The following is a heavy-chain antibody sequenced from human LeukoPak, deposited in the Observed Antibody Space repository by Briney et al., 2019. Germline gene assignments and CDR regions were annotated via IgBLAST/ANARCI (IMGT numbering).Heavy chain of an antibody. CDR2: ISSSGSTI. D-gene: IGHD2-2*01. CDR3: AREEYQLPVDY. CDR1: GFNFNNYN. Sequence: GGSLRLSCAASGFNFNNYNMNWVRQAPGKGLEWVSYISSSGSTIYYADSVKGRFTISRDNAKNSLYLQMNSLRAEDTAVYYCAREEYQLPVDYWGQGTLVTVSS. V-gene: IGHV3-48*04. J-gene: IGHJ4*02.